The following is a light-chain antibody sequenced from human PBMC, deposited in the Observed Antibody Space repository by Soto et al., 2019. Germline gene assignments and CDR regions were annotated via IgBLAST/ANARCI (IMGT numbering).Light chain of an antibody. V-gene: IGKV2-28*01. Sequence: DVVLTQSPVTLDVTPGEPASISCRSSLSLLHPNGNTFLHWYFQKPGQSPQLLIYLASKRASGVPDRFSGSGSGTDYTLKISSLEAEDAGIYYCMQSLQSPPTFGGGTKVDMK. CDR2: LAS. CDR3: MQSLQSPPT. CDR1: LSLLHPNGNTF. J-gene: IGKJ4*01.